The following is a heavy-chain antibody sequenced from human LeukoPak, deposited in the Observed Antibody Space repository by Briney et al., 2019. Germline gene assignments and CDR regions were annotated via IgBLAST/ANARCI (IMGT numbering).Heavy chain of an antibody. D-gene: IGHD6-6*01. CDR2: MTSGGGT. CDR3: AKDLTRSSGGFDY. J-gene: IGHJ4*02. V-gene: IGHV3-23*01. CDR1: GFTFSGYA. Sequence: PGGSLRLSCAASGFTFSGYAMTWVRQAPGKGLEWVSAMTSGGGTYYADSVKGRFTISRDNSKNTVYLQMNSLRAEDTAVYYCAKDLTRSSGGFDYWGQGTLVTVSS.